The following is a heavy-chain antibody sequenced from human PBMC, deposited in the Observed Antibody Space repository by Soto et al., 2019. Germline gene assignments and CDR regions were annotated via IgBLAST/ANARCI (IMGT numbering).Heavy chain of an antibody. CDR2: MNPNSGNT. V-gene: IGHV1-8*01. CDR1: GYTFTSYD. J-gene: IGHJ6*03. D-gene: IGHD1-26*01. Sequence: ASVKVSCKASGYTFTSYDINWVRQATGQGLEWMGWMNPNSGNTGYAQKFQGRVTMTRNTSISTAYMELSSLRSEDTVVYYCARDYRERYYYYYMDVWGKGTTVTVSS. CDR3: ARDYRERYYYYYMDV.